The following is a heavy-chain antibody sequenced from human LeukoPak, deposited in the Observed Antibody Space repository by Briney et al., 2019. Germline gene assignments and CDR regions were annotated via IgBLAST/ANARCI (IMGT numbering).Heavy chain of an antibody. D-gene: IGHD4-17*01. V-gene: IGHV4-38-2*02. J-gene: IGHJ5*02. CDR3: ASVTTLHWFDP. CDR2: IYYTGST. Sequence: SETLSLTCTVSGYSISSGYYWGWIRQPPGKGLEWIGSIYYTGSTYYNPSLKSRVTISVDTSKNQFSLKLSSVTAADTAVYYCASVTTLHWFDPWGQGTLVTVSS. CDR1: GYSISSGYY.